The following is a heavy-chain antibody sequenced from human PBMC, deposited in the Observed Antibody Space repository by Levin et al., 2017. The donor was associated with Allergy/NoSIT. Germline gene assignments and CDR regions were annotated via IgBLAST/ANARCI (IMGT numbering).Heavy chain of an antibody. CDR3: ANHENHGDDAWYFDL. D-gene: IGHD4-17*01. V-gene: IGHV3-30*18. CDR2: ISYDGSNK. Sequence: GGSLRLSCAASGFTFSSYGMHWVRQAPGKGLEWVAVISYDGSNKYYADSVKGRFTISRDNSKNTLYLQMNSLRAEDTAVYYCANHENHGDDAWYFDLWGRGTLVTVSS. J-gene: IGHJ2*01. CDR1: GFTFSSYG.